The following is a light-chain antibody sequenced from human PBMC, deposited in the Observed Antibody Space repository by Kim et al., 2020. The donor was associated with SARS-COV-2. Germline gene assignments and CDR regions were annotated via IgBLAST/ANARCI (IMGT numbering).Light chain of an antibody. Sequence: PGKTAGLTGEGNNSGSKSVHWYEQKPGQAPGLVIYYDSDRPSGIPERFSGSNSGNTATLTISRVEAGDEADYYCQVWDSSSDHPGVFGGGTQLTVL. CDR1: NSGSKS. J-gene: IGLJ3*02. V-gene: IGLV3-21*04. CDR2: YDS. CDR3: QVWDSSSDHPGV.